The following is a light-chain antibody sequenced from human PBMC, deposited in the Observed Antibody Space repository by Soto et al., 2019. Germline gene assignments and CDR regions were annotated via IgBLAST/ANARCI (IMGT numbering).Light chain of an antibody. CDR2: DVF. CDR1: QSVSSY. V-gene: IGKV3-11*01. Sequence: EIVLTQSPATLSLSPGERATLSCRASQSVSSYLAWYQQKPGQAPRLLIYDVFNRATGIPDRFSGSGSGTDFTLTISSLEPEDFAVYYCQQRSNWPRTFGQGTKVEI. J-gene: IGKJ1*01. CDR3: QQRSNWPRT.